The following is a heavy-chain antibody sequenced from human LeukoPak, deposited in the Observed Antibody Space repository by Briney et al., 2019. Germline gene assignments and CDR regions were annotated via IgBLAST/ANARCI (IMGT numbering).Heavy chain of an antibody. CDR1: GFTFSSYS. J-gene: IGHJ4*02. V-gene: IGHV3-48*01. D-gene: IGHD3-22*01. CDR3: ARDLRGYQVLFDY. Sequence: PGGSLRLSCAASGFTFSSYSMNWVRQAPGKGLEWVSYISRSSSTIYYADSVKGRFTISRDNAKNSLYLQMNSLRAEDTAVYYCARDLRGYQVLFDYWGQGTLVTVSS. CDR2: ISRSSSTI.